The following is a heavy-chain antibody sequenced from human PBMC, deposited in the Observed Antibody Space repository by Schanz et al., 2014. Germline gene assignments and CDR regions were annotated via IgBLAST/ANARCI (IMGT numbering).Heavy chain of an antibody. V-gene: IGHV3-9*01. CDR1: GFTFDNYA. J-gene: IGHJ6*02. D-gene: IGHD4-4*01. CDR3: EKDRQTTGNRVGYYYGMDV. CDR2: ISWNSGSV. Sequence: EVQLVESGGGLVQPGRSLRLSCAASGFTFDNYAMHWVRQAPGKGLEWVSSISWNSGSVAYADSVKGGFTISRDDAKNSLYLQMKNLRAEDTALYYCEKDRQTTGNRVGYYYGMDVWGQGTTVTVSS.